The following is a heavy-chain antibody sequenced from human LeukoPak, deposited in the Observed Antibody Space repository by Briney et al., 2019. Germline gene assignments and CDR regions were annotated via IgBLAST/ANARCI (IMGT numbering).Heavy chain of an antibody. V-gene: IGHV1-8*01. CDR2: MNPNSGNT. D-gene: IGHD3-9*01. CDR1: GYTFTSYD. Sequence: ASVKVSCKASGYTFTSYDINWVRQATGQGLEWMGWMNPNSGNTGYAQKLQGRVTMTRNTSISTAYMELSSLRSEDTAVYYCARGHYDILTGYLPWFDPWGQGTLVTVSS. J-gene: IGHJ5*02. CDR3: ARGHYDILTGYLPWFDP.